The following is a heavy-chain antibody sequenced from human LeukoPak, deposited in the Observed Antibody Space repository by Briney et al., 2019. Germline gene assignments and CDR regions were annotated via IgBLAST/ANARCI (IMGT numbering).Heavy chain of an antibody. CDR2: FDPEDGEK. CDR1: GDTLSELS. Sequence: ASVKVSCKVSGDTLSELSMHLVPQAPGKGLEWMGGFDPEDGEKIYAQKFQGRVTMTEDTSTDTAYMELSSLRSEDTAVYYCAADREGIEVAGQFDYWGQGTLVTVSS. CDR3: AADREGIEVAGQFDY. D-gene: IGHD6-13*01. J-gene: IGHJ4*02. V-gene: IGHV1-24*01.